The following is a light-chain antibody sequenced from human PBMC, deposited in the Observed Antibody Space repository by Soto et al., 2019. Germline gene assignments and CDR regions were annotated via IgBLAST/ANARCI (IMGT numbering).Light chain of an antibody. Sequence: DIVMTQSPLSLPVTPGEPASISCRSSQSLLHSDGYNYLDWYLQKPGQSPQLLIYLTSKRASGIPDRFSGSGSGTDFLLKISRVEAEDVGVYYCMQGLPTPPTFGPGTKVHIK. CDR2: LTS. J-gene: IGKJ3*01. CDR1: QSLLHSDGYNY. CDR3: MQGLPTPPT. V-gene: IGKV2-28*01.